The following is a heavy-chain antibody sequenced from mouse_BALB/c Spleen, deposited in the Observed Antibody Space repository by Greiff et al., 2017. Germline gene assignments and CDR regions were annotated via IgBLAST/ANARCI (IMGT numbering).Heavy chain of an antibody. Sequence: QVQLQQSGPQLVRPGASVKISCKASGYSFTSYWMHWVKQRPGQGLEWIGMIDPSDSETRLNQKFKDKATLTVDKSSSTAYMQLSSPTSEDSAVYYCARDGNYYFDYWGQGTTLTVSS. V-gene: IGHV1S126*01. CDR1: GYSFTSYW. CDR3: ARDGNYYFDY. J-gene: IGHJ2*01. D-gene: IGHD2-1*01. CDR2: IDPSDSET.